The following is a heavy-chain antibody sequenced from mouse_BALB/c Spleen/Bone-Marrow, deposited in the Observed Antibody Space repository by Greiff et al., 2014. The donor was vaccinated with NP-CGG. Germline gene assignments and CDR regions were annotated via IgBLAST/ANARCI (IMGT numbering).Heavy chain of an antibody. D-gene: IGHD1-1*01. J-gene: IGHJ2*01. CDR2: ISNGGGST. V-gene: IGHV5-12-2*01. Sequence: EVMLVESGGGLVQPGGSLKLSCAASGFTFSSYTMSWVRQTPEKRLEWVAYISNGGGSTYYPDTVKGRFTISRDNAKNTLYLQMSSLKSKDTAMYYCARHGGSRGYYFDYWGQGTTLTVSS. CDR3: ARHGGSRGYYFDY. CDR1: GFTFSSYT.